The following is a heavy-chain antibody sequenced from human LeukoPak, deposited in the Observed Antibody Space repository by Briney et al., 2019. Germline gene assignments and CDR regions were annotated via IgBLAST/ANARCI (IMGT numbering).Heavy chain of an antibody. D-gene: IGHD5-18*01. CDR1: GGSISSYY. CDR3: ARYTAMVAFHAHGFDI. V-gene: IGHV4-59*01. CDR2: ISYSEST. Sequence: SETLSLTCTVSGGSISSYYWSWIRQPPGKGLEWIGYISYSESTNYNPSLKSRVTISVDTSKNQFSLKLSSVTAADTAVYYCARYTAMVAFHAHGFDIWGQGTMVTVSS. J-gene: IGHJ3*02.